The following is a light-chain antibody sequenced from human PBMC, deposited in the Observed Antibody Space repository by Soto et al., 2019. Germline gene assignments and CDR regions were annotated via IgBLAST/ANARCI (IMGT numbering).Light chain of an antibody. CDR2: AAS. CDR3: QQYYSYPRT. V-gene: IGKV1-5*01. Sequence: DIQMTRSPSSLSGSVGDRVTITCRASQTISSWLAWYQQKPGKAPKLLIYAASTLQSGVPSRFSGSGSGTDFTLTISCLQSEDFATYYCQQYYSYPRTFGQGTKVDIK. J-gene: IGKJ1*01. CDR1: QTISSW.